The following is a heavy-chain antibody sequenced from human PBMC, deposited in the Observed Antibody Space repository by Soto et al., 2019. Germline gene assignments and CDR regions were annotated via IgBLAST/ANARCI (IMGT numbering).Heavy chain of an antibody. J-gene: IGHJ4*02. CDR3: ARVHDYGDYTGQGGDY. CDR1: GGTFSSYA. CDR2: IIPIFGTA. D-gene: IGHD4-17*01. V-gene: IGHV1-69*12. Sequence: QVQLVQSGAVVKKPGSSVKVSCKASGGTFSSYAISWVRQAPGQGLEWMGGIIPIFGTANYVQKFQGRVTITAVESTSTAYMELSRLRSEDTAVYYCARVHDYGDYTGQGGDYWGQGTLVTVSS.